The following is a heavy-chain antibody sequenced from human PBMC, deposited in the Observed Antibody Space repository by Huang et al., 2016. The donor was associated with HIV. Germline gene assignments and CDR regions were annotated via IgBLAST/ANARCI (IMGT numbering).Heavy chain of an antibody. J-gene: IGHJ6*02. V-gene: IGHV4-34*02. D-gene: IGHD3-3*01. CDR3: ARQWTILEWLLGLDV. Sequence: QMQLQQRGAGLLKPSETLSLTCGVSGGSFTGNYLTWIRQAPGKGLEWSGEVNGSGATNYDPSLNGRVTISLDKSNRELSLNLRSVTAADTAVYYCARQWTILEWLLGLDVWGQGTTVIVSS. CDR2: VNGSGAT. CDR1: GGSFTGNY.